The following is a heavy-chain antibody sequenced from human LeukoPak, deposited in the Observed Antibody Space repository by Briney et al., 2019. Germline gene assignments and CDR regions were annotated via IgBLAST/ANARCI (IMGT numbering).Heavy chain of an antibody. D-gene: IGHD3-3*01. V-gene: IGHV1-46*01. CDR1: GYTFTSYY. CDR2: INPSGGST. J-gene: IGHJ5*02. CDR3: ARGYDFWSGYFNWFDP. Sequence: ASVKVSCKASGYTFTSYYMHWVRQAPGQGLEWMGIINPSGGSTSYAQKFQGRVTMTRDMSTSTVYMELSSLRSEDTAVYYCARGYDFWSGYFNWFDPWGQGTVLTVST.